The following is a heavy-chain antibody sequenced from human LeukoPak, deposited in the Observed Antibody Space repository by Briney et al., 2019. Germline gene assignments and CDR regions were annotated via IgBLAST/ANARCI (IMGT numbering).Heavy chain of an antibody. CDR1: GDSISSSY. D-gene: IGHD3-22*01. J-gene: IGHJ4*02. CDR3: ARGYYDRSGSSSPFDS. V-gene: IGHV4-59*01. CDR2: VHYTGKT. Sequence: PSETLSLTCTVSGDSISSSYWSWIRQPPGKNLEWFGYVHYTGKTNYNPSLNNRATISVDMSKNQFSLTLTSVTLADTAVYYCARGYYDRSGSSSPFDSWGQGTLVTVSA.